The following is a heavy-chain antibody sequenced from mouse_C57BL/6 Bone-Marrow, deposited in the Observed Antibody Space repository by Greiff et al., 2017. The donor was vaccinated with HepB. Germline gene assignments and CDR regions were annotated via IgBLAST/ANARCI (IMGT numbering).Heavy chain of an antibody. V-gene: IGHV1-22*01. J-gene: IGHJ2*01. CDR1: GYTFTDYN. Sequence: EVQLQQSGPELVKPGASVKMSCKASGYTFTDYNMHWVKQSHGKSLEWIGYINPNNGGTSYNQKFKGKATLTVNKSSSTAYMELRSLTSEDSAVYYCAFYSNYEYYFDYWGQGTTLTVSS. CDR3: AFYSNYEYYFDY. CDR2: INPNNGGT. D-gene: IGHD2-5*01.